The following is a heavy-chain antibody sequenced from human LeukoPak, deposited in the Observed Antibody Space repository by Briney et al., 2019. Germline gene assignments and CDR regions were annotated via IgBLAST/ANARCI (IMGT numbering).Heavy chain of an antibody. J-gene: IGHJ4*02. V-gene: IGHV4-30-4*01. CDR2: IYYSGST. Sequence: SQTLSLTCTVSGGSISSGDYYWSWIRQPPGTGLEWIGYIYYSGSTYYNPSLKSRVTISVDRSKNQFSLKLSSVTAADTAIYYCAKAGPSGNYKYYLDFWGQGTLVTVSS. CDR1: GGSISSGDYY. CDR3: AKAGPSGNYKYYLDF. D-gene: IGHD3-3*01.